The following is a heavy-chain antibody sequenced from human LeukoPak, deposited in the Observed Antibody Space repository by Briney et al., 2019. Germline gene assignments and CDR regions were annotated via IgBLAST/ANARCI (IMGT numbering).Heavy chain of an antibody. V-gene: IGHV4-59*01. Sequence: NPSETLSLTCNVSGGSISSYYWSWIRQPPGKGLEWIGYLYYGGSTNYNPSLKSRVTISGDTSKKQFSLKVRSVTAADTAVYYCARLGGYSSAWYFDYWGQGALVTVSS. J-gene: IGHJ4*02. CDR3: ARLGGYSSAWYFDY. CDR2: LYYGGST. D-gene: IGHD6-19*01. CDR1: GGSISSYY.